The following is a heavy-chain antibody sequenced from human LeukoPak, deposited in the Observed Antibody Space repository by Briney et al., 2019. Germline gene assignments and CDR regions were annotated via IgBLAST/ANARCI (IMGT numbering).Heavy chain of an antibody. D-gene: IGHD2-2*01. CDR3: ARDLCRSTSCSPASAEYFRH. CDR2: ISSSSSYI. J-gene: IGHJ1*01. V-gene: IGHV3-21*01. Sequence: GGSLRLSCAPSGFTFSRYSMKWVRQAPGKGREGVSSISSSSSYIYYADSLKGRFSISRDNAKNSLYLQMNSLSAKDTAVYCCARDLCRSTSCSPASAEYFRHWGQGTLGTVSP. CDR1: GFTFSRYS.